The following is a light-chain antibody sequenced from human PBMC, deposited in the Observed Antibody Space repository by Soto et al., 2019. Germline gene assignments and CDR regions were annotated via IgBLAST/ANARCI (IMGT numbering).Light chain of an antibody. Sequence: DIQMTQSPSTLSASVGDRVTITCRASQSISTWLAWYQQKPGKAPKLLIYKASNLESGVPSRFSVSGSGTEFTLTISSLQPDDFATYYCQQYNTYSWTFGHGTKVEIK. V-gene: IGKV1-5*03. CDR3: QQYNTYSWT. J-gene: IGKJ1*01. CDR1: QSISTW. CDR2: KAS.